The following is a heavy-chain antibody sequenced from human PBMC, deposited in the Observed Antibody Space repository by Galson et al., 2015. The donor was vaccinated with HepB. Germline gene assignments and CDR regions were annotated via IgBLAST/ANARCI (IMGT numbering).Heavy chain of an antibody. Sequence: SLRLSCAASGFTFNNYWMNWVRQAPGKGLEWVANIKQDGNEKYYVDSVKGRFTISRDNAKNSLYLQMNSLRAEDTAVYYCARRHRTQQWPADAFDVWGQGTMVTVSS. J-gene: IGHJ3*01. CDR1: GFTFNNYW. D-gene: IGHD6-19*01. CDR2: IKQDGNEK. V-gene: IGHV3-7*01. CDR3: ARRHRTQQWPADAFDV.